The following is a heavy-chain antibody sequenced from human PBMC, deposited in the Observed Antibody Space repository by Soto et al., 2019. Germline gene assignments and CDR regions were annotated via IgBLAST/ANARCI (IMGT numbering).Heavy chain of an antibody. CDR3: ARGDIAVETFFYYYGMDL. D-gene: IGHD6-19*01. CDR2: INGDATST. V-gene: IGHV3-74*03. Sequence: QLVESGGGLVQPGGSLRLSCAASGFTLNNYWMHWVRQAPGMGLVWVSRINGDATSTSYADTVKGRFTISRGNARNTLDLQMNSLRAEDTALYYYARGDIAVETFFYYYGMDLWGQGTTVTVS. J-gene: IGHJ6*02. CDR1: GFTLNNYW.